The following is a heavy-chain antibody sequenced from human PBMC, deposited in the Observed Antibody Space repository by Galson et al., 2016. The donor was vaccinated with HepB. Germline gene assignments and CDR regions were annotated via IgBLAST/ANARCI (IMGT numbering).Heavy chain of an antibody. J-gene: IGHJ4*02. D-gene: IGHD3-16*01. Sequence: SLRLSCAASGFIFSISGMSWVRQTPGRGLEWVSGITGSGDTTHYADSVKGRFIISRDNSKNTLYLCMSSLRAGDTAVYYCGKHGGFDYWGQGALVTVSS. CDR1: GFIFSISG. CDR2: ITGSGDTT. CDR3: GKHGGFDY. V-gene: IGHV3-23*01.